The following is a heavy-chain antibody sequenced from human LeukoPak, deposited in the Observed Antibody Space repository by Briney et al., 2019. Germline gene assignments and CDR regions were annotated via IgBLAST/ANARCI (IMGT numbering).Heavy chain of an antibody. J-gene: IGHJ6*02. V-gene: IGHV3-33*01. CDR2: IWYDGSNK. CDR3: ARDNYYGSGSYQYYYYYYGMDV. CDR1: GFTFSSYG. Sequence: GGSLRLSCAASGFTFSSYGMPWVRQAPGKGLEWVAVIWYDGSNKYYADSVKGRFTISRDNSKNTLYLQMNSLRAEDTAVYYCARDNYYGSGSYQYYYYYYGMDVWGQGTTVTVSS. D-gene: IGHD3-10*01.